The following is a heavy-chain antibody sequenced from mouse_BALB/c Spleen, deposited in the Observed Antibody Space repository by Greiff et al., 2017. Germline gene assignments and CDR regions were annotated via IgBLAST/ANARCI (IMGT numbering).Heavy chain of an antibody. V-gene: IGHV1S132*01. CDR2: IFPGTGTT. Sequence: QVQLQQSGAELVKPGASVKLSCKTSGYTFTSYWIQWVKQRPGQGLGWIGEIFPGTGTTYYNEKFKGKATLTIDTSSSTAYMQLSSLTSEDSAVYFCARGDRSPFDYWGQGTTLTVSS. CDR1: GYTFTSYW. CDR3: ARGDRSPFDY. D-gene: IGHD2-14*01. J-gene: IGHJ2*01.